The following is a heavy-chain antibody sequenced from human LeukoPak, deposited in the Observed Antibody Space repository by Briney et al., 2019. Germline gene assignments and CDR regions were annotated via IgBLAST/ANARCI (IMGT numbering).Heavy chain of an antibody. CDR3: AKRGGYSSGWYSSDY. CDR2: ISYDGNYK. D-gene: IGHD6-13*01. Sequence: GGSLSLSCTASGFTFREYGMHWVRQAPGKGLEWVAVISYDGNYKFYADSVKGRFTTSRDNSKNTLYLQLNSLRPEDTAVYYCAKRGGYSSGWYSSDYWGPGALVTVSS. CDR1: GFTFREYG. J-gene: IGHJ4*02. V-gene: IGHV3-30*18.